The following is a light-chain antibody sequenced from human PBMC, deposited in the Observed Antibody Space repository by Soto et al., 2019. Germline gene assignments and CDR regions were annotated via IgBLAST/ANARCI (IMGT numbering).Light chain of an antibody. CDR2: DAS. Sequence: DIQMTQSPSTLSASVVDRVTITCRASQSVSSWLAWYQQRPGRAPELLIYDASTLESGVPSRFSGSGSGTEFTLTISSLQPDDFATYYCQQYHIFWTFGQGTKVDIK. CDR3: QQYHIFWT. V-gene: IGKV1-5*01. J-gene: IGKJ1*01. CDR1: QSVSSW.